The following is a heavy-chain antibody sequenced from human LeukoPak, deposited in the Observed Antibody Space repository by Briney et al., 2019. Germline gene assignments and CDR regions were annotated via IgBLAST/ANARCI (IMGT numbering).Heavy chain of an antibody. D-gene: IGHD2-15*01. V-gene: IGHV3-30-3*01. CDR3: SGVDF. J-gene: IGHJ4*02. Sequence: GRSLRLSCAASGFTFSSYTMHWVRQAPGKGLEWVAVMSCAGNNKYYADSGKGRFTISRDNSKHTLYLQMSSLRAEDTAVYPSSGVDFWGQGTLVTVSS. CDR2: MSCAGNNK. CDR1: GFTFSSYT.